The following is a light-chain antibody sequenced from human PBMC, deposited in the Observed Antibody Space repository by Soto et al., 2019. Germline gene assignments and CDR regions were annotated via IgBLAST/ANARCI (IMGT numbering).Light chain of an antibody. J-gene: IGKJ5*01. CDR2: GAA. CDR1: QSVDSNY. CDR3: QQYGTLRSGT. Sequence: EIVLTQSPCSLSSSLGDEATLSCRASQSVDSNYLACYQQKPGQTPRLIIYGAAGRADGIPHRFSGSGFGTDFTLTISKVEPEDFAVYYCQQYGTLRSGTFGQGTRLEIK. V-gene: IGKV3-20*01.